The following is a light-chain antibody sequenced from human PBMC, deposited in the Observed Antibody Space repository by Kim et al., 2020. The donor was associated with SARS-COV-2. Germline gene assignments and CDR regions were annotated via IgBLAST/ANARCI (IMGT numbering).Light chain of an antibody. V-gene: IGKV3-15*01. Sequence: SPVERPPLSSRAGQSVSSNLAGYQQKPGEAPRLLIYGASTRATGIPARFSGSGSETEFTLTISSLQSEDFAVYYCQQYNNWPPLTFGGGTKVDIK. CDR2: GAS. CDR3: QQYNNWPPLT. J-gene: IGKJ4*01. CDR1: QSVSSN.